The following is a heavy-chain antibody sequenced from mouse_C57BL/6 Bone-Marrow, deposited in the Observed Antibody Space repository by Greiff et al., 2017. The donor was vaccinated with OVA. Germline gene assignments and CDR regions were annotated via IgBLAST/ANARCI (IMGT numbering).Heavy chain of an antibody. CDR1: GYTFTSYG. CDR3: ARGAFRRFDY. V-gene: IGHV1-81*01. J-gene: IGHJ2*01. CDR2: IYPRSGNT. Sequence: QVQLKQSGAELARPGASVKLSCKASGYTFTSYGISWVKQRTGQGLEWIGEIYPRSGNTSYNEKFKGKATLTADKSSSTAYMELRSLTSEDSAVYFCARGAFRRFDYWGQGTTLTVSS. D-gene: IGHD3-1*01.